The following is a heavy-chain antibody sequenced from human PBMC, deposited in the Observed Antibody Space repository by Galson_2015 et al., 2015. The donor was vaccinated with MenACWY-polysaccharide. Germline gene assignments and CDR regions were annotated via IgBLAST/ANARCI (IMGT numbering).Heavy chain of an antibody. Sequence: SLRLSCAASGFTFSSYGMHWVRQAPGKGLEWIGLIRSKAYGGTPESAASVKGRFTMSRDDSKRIAYLQMNSLHTEDTAVYYCTRFSSYFHASSGSFDAFDIWGQGTMVTVSS. CDR2: IRSKAYGGTP. CDR3: TRFSSYFHASSGSFDAFDI. V-gene: IGHV3-49*04. J-gene: IGHJ3*02. CDR1: GFTFSSYG. D-gene: IGHD3-22*01.